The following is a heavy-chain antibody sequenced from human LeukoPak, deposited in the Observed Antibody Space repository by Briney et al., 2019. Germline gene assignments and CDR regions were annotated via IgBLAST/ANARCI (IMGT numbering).Heavy chain of an antibody. CDR2: ISGSGGST. J-gene: IGHJ4*02. Sequence: GGSLRLSCAASGFTFTSYAMSWVRQAPGKGLEWVSAISGSGGSTYYADSVKGRFTISSDNSKNTLYLQMNSLRVEDTAVYYCATRRFGELTYWGQGTLVTVSS. CDR3: ATRRFGELTY. D-gene: IGHD3-10*01. V-gene: IGHV3-23*01. CDR1: GFTFTSYA.